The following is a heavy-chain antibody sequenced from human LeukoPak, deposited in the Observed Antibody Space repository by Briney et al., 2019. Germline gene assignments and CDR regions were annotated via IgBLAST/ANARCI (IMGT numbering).Heavy chain of an antibody. CDR2: ITSSGGST. CDR1: GFTFSSYA. Sequence: GGSLRLSCAASGFTFSSYAMSWVRQAPGKGLEWVSAITSSGGSTYYADSVKGRFTISRDNSKNTLYLQMNSLRAEDTAVYYCAKARNSYGQYYMDVWGKGTTVTISS. J-gene: IGHJ6*03. V-gene: IGHV3-23*01. CDR3: AKARNSYGQYYMDV. D-gene: IGHD5-18*01.